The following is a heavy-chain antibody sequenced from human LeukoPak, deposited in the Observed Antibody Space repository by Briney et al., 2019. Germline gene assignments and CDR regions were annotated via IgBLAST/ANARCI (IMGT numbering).Heavy chain of an antibody. CDR2: IKSKTDGGTT. V-gene: IGHV3-15*01. D-gene: IGHD3-10*01. CDR3: TTTPYYYGSGSHAR. Sequence: GGSLRLSCAASGFTFSNAWMSWVRQAPGKGLEWVGRIKSKTDGGTTDYAAPVKGRFTISRDDSKNTLYPQMNSLKTEDTAVYYCTTTPYYYGSGSHARWGQGTLVTVSS. J-gene: IGHJ4*02. CDR1: GFTFSNAW.